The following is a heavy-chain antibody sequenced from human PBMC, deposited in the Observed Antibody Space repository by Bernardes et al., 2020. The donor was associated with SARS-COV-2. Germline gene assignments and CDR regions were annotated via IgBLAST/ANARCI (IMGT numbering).Heavy chain of an antibody. Sequence: GGSLRLSCAASGFIFTSYWISWVRQPQGKGLEWVANIKQDGREQNNVDSVNGRFTTSRDNAKNSLYLQMNSLRDEDTAVYYCVRSGCGFDSWGQGTLVTGSS. V-gene: IGHV3-7*03. J-gene: IGHJ4*02. CDR3: VRSGCGFDS. D-gene: IGHD2-21*01. CDR1: GFIFTSYW. CDR2: IKQDGREQ.